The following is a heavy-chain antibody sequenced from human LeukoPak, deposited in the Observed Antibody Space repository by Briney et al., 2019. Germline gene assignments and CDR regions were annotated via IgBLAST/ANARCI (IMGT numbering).Heavy chain of an antibody. CDR1: GGAISSSNW. D-gene: IGHD3-22*01. V-gene: IGHV4-4*02. J-gene: IGHJ3*02. CDR2: IYHSGST. Sequence: NASETLSLTCAVSGGAISSSNWWNWVRQPPGKGLEWIGEIYHSGSTNYNPSLKSRVTISVDNSKNQFSLKLSSVTAADTAVYYCARVGDSSGYYKGFDIWGQGTMVTVSS. CDR3: ARVGDSSGYYKGFDI.